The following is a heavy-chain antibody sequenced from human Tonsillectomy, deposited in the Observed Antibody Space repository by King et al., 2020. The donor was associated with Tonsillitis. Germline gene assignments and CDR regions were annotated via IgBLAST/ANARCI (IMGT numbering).Heavy chain of an antibody. CDR2: IYHSGSL. J-gene: IGHJ4*02. D-gene: IGHD3-9*01. CDR1: GGSVSSGRYY. V-gene: IGHV4-61*01. Sequence: QLQESGPGLVKPSETLSLTCNVSGGSVSSGRYYWTWIRQPPRKGLEGIGYIYHSGSLRYNPSLKRQVTISLDTAKNQFSLNLTSVTAADTAVYFCASRHDWDDYWGQGTLVTVSS. CDR3: ASRHDWDDY.